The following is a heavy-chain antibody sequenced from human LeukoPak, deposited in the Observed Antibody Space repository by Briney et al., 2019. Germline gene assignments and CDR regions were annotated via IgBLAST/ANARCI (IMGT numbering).Heavy chain of an antibody. Sequence: PSETLSLTCAVSGGSIISTNWWSWVRQPPGKGLEWIGEIYHSGSTNYNPSLKSRATISVDTSKNQFSLKLSSVTAADTAVYYCVRGRYSSGWFKDKNWFDPWGQGIPVTVSS. D-gene: IGHD6-19*01. CDR3: VRGRYSSGWFKDKNWFDP. CDR1: GGSIISTNW. CDR2: IYHSGST. J-gene: IGHJ5*02. V-gene: IGHV4-4*02.